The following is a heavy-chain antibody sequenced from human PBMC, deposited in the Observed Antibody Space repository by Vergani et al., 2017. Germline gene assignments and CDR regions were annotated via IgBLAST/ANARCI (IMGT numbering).Heavy chain of an antibody. Sequence: EVQLLQSEGAVVQPGGSLRLSCVASGFTFSSHAMSWVGQGHGQGLEWVSSIKNTGDSTHYADSVKGRFTISIDTSKNTLYLQMNSLRAEDTSVYYCANPLRYCSGGSCYSYYYGMDVWGQGTTVTVSS. CDR1: GFTFSSHA. J-gene: IGHJ6*02. V-gene: IGHV3-23*01. D-gene: IGHD2-15*01. CDR2: IKNTGDST. CDR3: ANPLRYCSGGSCYSYYYGMDV.